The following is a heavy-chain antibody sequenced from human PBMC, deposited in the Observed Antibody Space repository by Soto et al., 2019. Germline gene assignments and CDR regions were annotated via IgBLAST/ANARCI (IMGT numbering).Heavy chain of an antibody. Sequence: EVQLVESGGGLVQPGGSLRLSCAASGFTFSRFSLNWVRQAPGKGLEGVSYISSTGNTIYYADSVKGRFTISRDLAKNSLYLQMNNLRDGDTAVSYCARDKDYSIDYWGQGTLVTVSS. CDR3: ARDKDYSIDY. J-gene: IGHJ4*02. D-gene: IGHD4-4*01. V-gene: IGHV3-48*02. CDR1: GFTFSRFS. CDR2: ISSTGNTI.